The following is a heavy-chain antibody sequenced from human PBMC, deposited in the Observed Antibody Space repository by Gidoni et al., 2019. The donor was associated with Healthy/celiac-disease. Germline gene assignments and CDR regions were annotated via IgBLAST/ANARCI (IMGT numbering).Heavy chain of an antibody. CDR2: ISGSGGST. J-gene: IGHJ4*02. D-gene: IGHD5-18*01. Sequence: EVQLFESGGGLVQPGRSLTLSCPASGFPFSRYAMSWVRQAPGKGLEWVSAISGSGGSTYYADSVKGRFTISRDNSKNTLYLQMNSLRAEDTAVYYCAKGVQLWNRGSFFDYWGQGTLVTVSS. V-gene: IGHV3-23*01. CDR3: AKGVQLWNRGSFFDY. CDR1: GFPFSRYA.